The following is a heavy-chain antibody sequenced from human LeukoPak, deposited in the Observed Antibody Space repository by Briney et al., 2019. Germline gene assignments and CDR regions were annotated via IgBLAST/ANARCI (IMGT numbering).Heavy chain of an antibody. CDR1: GYTFTSYG. D-gene: IGHD5-12*01. J-gene: IGHJ5*02. Sequence: GASVKVSCKASGYTFTSYGISWVRQAPGQGLEWMGWISAYNGNTNYAQKLQGRVTMTTDTSTSTAYMELRSLRSDDTAVYYCARVYYSGYDKGTWFDPWGQGTLVTVSS. CDR2: ISAYNGNT. CDR3: ARVYYSGYDKGTWFDP. V-gene: IGHV1-18*01.